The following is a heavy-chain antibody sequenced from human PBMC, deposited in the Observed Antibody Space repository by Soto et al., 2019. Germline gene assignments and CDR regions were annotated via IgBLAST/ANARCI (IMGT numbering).Heavy chain of an antibody. V-gene: IGHV4-4*07. CDR1: GGSMDKNY. D-gene: IGHD6-13*01. CDR3: AKSSSWYWNWFDP. J-gene: IGHJ5*02. Sequence: SETLSLTCTVSGGSMDKNYWSWIRQPAGKGLEWIGRVYTSGSTNYNPSLKSRVTMSVDTSKNQFSLKLSSVTAADTAVYYCAKSSSWYWNWFDPWGQGTLVTVSS. CDR2: VYTSGST.